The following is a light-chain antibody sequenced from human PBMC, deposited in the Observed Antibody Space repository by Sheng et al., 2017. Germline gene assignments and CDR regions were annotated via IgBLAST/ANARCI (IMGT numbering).Light chain of an antibody. CDR1: QSVSSSD. CDR3: QQYGSSPYT. CDR2: GAS. V-gene: IGKV3-20*01. J-gene: IGKJ2*01. Sequence: EIMLTQSPGTLSLSPGERATLSCRASQSVSSSDLAWYQQKSGQAPRLLIYGASSRATGIPDRFSGSGSGTDFTLTISRLEPEDFAVYFCQQYGSSPYTFGQGTKVEIK.